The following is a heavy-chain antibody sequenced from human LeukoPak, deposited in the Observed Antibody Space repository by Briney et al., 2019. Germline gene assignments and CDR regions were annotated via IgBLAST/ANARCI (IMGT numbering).Heavy chain of an antibody. CDR3: TKDPNGDYIGAFDF. V-gene: IGHV3-53*01. CDR1: GFTVSSDY. D-gene: IGHD4-17*01. Sequence: PGGSLRLSCAASGFTVSSDYMSWVRQAPGKGLEWVSSITAGGGTSYADSVKGRFTTSRDNSKNTLYLQMNNLRAEDTAVYYCTKDPNGDYIGAFDFWGQGTMVTVSS. CDR2: ITAGGGT. J-gene: IGHJ3*01.